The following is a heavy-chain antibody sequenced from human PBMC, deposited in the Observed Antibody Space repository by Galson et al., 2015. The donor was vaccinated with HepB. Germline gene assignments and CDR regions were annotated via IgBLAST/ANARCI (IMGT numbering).Heavy chain of an antibody. CDR1: GDSVSRNTAS. V-gene: IGHV6-1*01. D-gene: IGHD5/OR15-5a*01. Sequence: CAISGDSVSRNTASWNWIRQSPSRGLEWLGRTYYRTKWYSDSAVSERSRITVNADTSKNQFSLQLNSVTPEDTAVYYCARGRLGIEVSLFDPWGQGSLVIVSS. J-gene: IGHJ5*02. CDR3: ARGRLGIEVSLFDP. CDR2: TYYRTKWYS.